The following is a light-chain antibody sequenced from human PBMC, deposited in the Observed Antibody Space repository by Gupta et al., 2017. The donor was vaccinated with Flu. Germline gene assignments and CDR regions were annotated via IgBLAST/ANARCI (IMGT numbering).Light chain of an antibody. V-gene: IGLV1-44*01. CDR1: SSNIGSNT. CDR3: AAWDDSLNGGV. Sequence: QSVLPHPPSASAAPGPRVTISCSGSSSNIGSNTVNWYQQLPGTAPKHLIYSNNQRPSGVPDRFSGSKSGTSASLAISGLQSADEADYYCAAWDDSLNGGVFGGGTKLTVL. CDR2: SNN. J-gene: IGLJ3*02.